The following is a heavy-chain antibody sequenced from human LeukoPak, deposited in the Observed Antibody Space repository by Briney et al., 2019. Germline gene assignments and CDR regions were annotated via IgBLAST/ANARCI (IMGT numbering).Heavy chain of an antibody. CDR3: ARDDYGGNVY. D-gene: IGHD4-23*01. V-gene: IGHV4-34*01. J-gene: IGHJ4*02. Sequence: PSETLSLTCAVYGGSFSGYYWSWIRQPPGKGLEWIGEINHSGSTNYNPSLKSRVTISVDTSKNQFSLKLSSVTAADTAVYDCARDDYGGNVYWGQGTLVTVSS. CDR2: INHSGST. CDR1: GGSFSGYY.